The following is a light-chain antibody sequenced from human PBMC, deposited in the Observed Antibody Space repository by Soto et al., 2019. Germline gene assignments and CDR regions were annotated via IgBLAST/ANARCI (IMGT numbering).Light chain of an antibody. CDR2: DVS. V-gene: IGLV2-11*01. CDR1: SSDVGSYYY. J-gene: IGLJ1*01. CDR3: CSYAASNTFV. Sequence: QSALTQPASVSGSPGQSITISCTGTSSDVGSYYYVSWYQQYSGKAPKVMIYDVSKRPSGVPDRFSGSKSGNTASLTISGLQAEDEADYYCCSYAASNTFVFGTGTKLTVL.